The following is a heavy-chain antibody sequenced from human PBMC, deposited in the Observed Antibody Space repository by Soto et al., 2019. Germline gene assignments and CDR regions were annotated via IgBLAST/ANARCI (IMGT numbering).Heavy chain of an antibody. V-gene: IGHV3-23*01. J-gene: IGHJ6*02. Sequence: PGGSLRLSCAISGFSVSSHAMSWCRQAPGKGLEWVSSISGSGDGTYYGDSVKGRFTISRDSSSRTLYLQMNNLRGEDTAVYFCTKSRRGILMVYGFGGMDIWGQGTTVTVSS. CDR3: TKSRRGILMVYGFGGMDI. CDR2: ISGSGDGT. D-gene: IGHD2-8*01. CDR1: GFSVSSHA.